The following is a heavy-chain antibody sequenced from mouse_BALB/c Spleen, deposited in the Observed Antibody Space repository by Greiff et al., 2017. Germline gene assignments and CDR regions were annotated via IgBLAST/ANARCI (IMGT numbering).Heavy chain of an antibody. CDR3: ASYYRYDVGAMDY. D-gene: IGHD2-14*01. CDR2: ISSGSSTI. J-gene: IGHJ4*01. V-gene: IGHV5-17*02. Sequence: EVNLVESGGGLVQPGGSRKLSCAASGFTFSSFGMHWVRQAPEKGLEWVAYISSGSSTIYYADTVKGRFTISRDNPKNTLFLQMTSLRSEDTAMYYCASYYRYDVGAMDYWGQGTSVTVSS. CDR1: GFTFSSFG.